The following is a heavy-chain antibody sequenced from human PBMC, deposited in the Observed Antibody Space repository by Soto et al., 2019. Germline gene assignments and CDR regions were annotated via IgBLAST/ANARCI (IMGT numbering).Heavy chain of an antibody. CDR2: ISSSGRTI. V-gene: IGHV3-11*01. CDR1: GFTFSDSY. CDR3: ARLVGGERGRFDH. D-gene: IGHD1-1*01. J-gene: IGHJ4*02. Sequence: QVQLVESGGGLVKPGGSLRLTCAASGFTFSDSYMSWVRQAPGKGLEWVSYISSSGRTIYYADSVKGRFTISRDNVKNSVYLQMNSLRAEDTAVYYCARLVGGERGRFDHWGQGILVTVSS.